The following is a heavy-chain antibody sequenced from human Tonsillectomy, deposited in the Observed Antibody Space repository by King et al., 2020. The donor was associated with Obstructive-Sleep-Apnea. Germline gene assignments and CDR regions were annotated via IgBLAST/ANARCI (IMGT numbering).Heavy chain of an antibody. CDR1: AFKVSTNY. V-gene: IGHV3-53*04. D-gene: IGHD5-12*01. CDR3: AREGYSGYDGFDY. Sequence: VQLVESGGGLVQPGGSLRLACAASAFKVSTNYMAWVRQAPGKGLEWVSSIHSDGGTYYANSVRGRFTISTHNSNNTLFLQMDSLRPEDTAVYYCAREGYSGYDGFDYWGQGTQVTVSS. J-gene: IGHJ4*02. CDR2: IHSDGGT.